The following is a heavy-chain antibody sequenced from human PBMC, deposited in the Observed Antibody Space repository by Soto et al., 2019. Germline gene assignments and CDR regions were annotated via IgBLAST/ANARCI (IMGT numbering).Heavy chain of an antibody. V-gene: IGHV4-39*01. J-gene: IGHJ4*02. CDR2: IYYSGST. Sequence: QLQLQESGPGLVKPSETLSLTCTVSGGSISSSSYYWGWIRQPPGKGLEWIGSIYYSGSTYYNPSLKGRVTISVDTSKNQFSLQLSSATASDTAVYYCASDSGHYHLLYDYWGQGTLVTVSS. CDR3: ASDSGHYHLLYDY. CDR1: GGSISSSSYY. D-gene: IGHD1-26*01.